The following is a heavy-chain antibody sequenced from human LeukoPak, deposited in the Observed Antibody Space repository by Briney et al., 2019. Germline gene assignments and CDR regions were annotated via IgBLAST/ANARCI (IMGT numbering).Heavy chain of an antibody. CDR1: GYTFSSFG. CDR2: ISTYDGNT. D-gene: IGHD1-1*01. V-gene: IGHV1-18*01. J-gene: IGHJ4*02. CDR3: ARESNWAYYFDY. Sequence: ASVWVSCKASGYTFSSFGISWVRQAPGEGLEWMGWISTYDGNTKYAENLQDRVTLTTDTSTSTAYMEVRSLRSDDTAVYFCARESNWAYYFDYWGPGTLLTVSS.